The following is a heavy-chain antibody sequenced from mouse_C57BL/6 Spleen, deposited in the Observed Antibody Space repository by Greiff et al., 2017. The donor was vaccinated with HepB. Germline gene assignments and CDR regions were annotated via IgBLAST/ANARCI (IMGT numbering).Heavy chain of an antibody. CDR1: GYAFSSYW. D-gene: IGHD1-1*01. CDR2: IYPGDGDT. J-gene: IGHJ1*03. V-gene: IGHV1-80*01. CDR3: ARSITTVVAPSYWYFDV. Sequence: VQLQQSGAELVKPGASVKISCKASGYAFSSYWMNWVKQRPGKGLEWIGQIYPGDGDTNYNGKFKGKATLTADKSSSTAYMQLSSLTSEDSAVYFCARSITTVVAPSYWYFDVWGTGTTVTVSS.